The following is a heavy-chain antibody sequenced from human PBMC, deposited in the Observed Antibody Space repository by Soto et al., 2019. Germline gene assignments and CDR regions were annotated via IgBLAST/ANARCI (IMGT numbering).Heavy chain of an antibody. CDR3: ARAISSGGRFSGMDV. CDR1: GGTFSSNT. CDR2: ITPVLDMA. V-gene: IGHV1-69*02. D-gene: IGHD3-16*01. J-gene: IGHJ6*02. Sequence: QVQLVQSGAEVKKPGSSVRVSCKASGGTFSSNTLSWVRQAPGQGLEWMGRITPVLDMADYEQKFQDRLPITADKSTTTVYMELGSLRSEATAIYYCARAISSGGRFSGMDVWGQGTTVTVSS.